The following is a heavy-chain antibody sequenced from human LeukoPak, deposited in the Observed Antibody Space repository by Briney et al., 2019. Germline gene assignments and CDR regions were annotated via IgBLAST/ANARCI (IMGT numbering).Heavy chain of an antibody. Sequence: ASVKVSCTASGYTFTSYDINWVRQATGQGLEWMGWMNPNSGNTGYAQKFQGRVTMTRNTSISTAYMELSSLRSEDTAAYYCARGYSSGWYLFDPWGQGTLVTVSS. CDR1: GYTFTSYD. CDR2: MNPNSGNT. D-gene: IGHD6-19*01. J-gene: IGHJ5*02. V-gene: IGHV1-8*01. CDR3: ARGYSSGWYLFDP.